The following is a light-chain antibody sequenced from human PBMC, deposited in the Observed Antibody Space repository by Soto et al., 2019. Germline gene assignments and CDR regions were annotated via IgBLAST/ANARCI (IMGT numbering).Light chain of an antibody. CDR1: ESIGSH. J-gene: IGKJ3*01. Sequence: DIQMTQSPSSLSASVGAGVTITCRASESIGSHLNWYQQKPGQAPKALIYAVSSLQSGVPSRFSGSGSGTDFTLTISSLQPEDFATYYCQQSYSAPQFTFGPGTRVEIK. CDR3: QQSYSAPQFT. CDR2: AVS. V-gene: IGKV1-39*01.